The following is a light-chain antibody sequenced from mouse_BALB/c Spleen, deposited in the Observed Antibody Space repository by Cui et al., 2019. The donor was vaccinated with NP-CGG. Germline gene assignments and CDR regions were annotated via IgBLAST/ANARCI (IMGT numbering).Light chain of an antibody. V-gene: IGLV1*01. CDR2: GTN. Sequence: QAFLTQVPSLTTSPGETVTLTCRSSTGTVTTSNYANWVQEKPDHLFTGLIGGTNNRVPGVPARFSGSLIGDKAALTITGAQTEDETIYFCALWYSNHWVFGGGTKLTVL. CDR3: ALWYSNHWV. CDR1: TGTVTTSNY. J-gene: IGLJ1*01.